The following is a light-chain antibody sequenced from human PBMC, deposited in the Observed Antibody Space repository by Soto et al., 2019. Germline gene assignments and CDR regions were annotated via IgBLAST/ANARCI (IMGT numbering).Light chain of an antibody. CDR2: WAS. CDR3: QQYYSTP. V-gene: IGKV4-1*01. J-gene: IGKJ3*01. Sequence: DIVMTQSPDSLAVSLGERGTINCKSSQSVLYSSNNKNYLAWYQKKPGQPPKLLIYWASTRESGVPDRFSGSGSGTDFTLTISSLQAEDVAVYYCQQYYSTPFGPGTKVDIK. CDR1: QSVLYSSNNKNY.